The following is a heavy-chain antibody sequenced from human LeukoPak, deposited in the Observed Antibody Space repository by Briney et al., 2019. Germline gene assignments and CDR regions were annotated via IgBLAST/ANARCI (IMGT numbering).Heavy chain of an antibody. CDR2: ISSSSSSI. Sequence: GGSLRLSWAASGFTFSGYRINWVGKAPGKGLEWVSSISSSSSSIYYAASVKGRFTISRDNAKNSLYLEMDSLRAEDTAVYYCARDDLRGYSSSWYGIFDYWGQGTLVTVSS. V-gene: IGHV3-21*01. J-gene: IGHJ4*02. D-gene: IGHD6-13*01. CDR3: ARDDLRGYSSSWYGIFDY. CDR1: GFTFSGYR.